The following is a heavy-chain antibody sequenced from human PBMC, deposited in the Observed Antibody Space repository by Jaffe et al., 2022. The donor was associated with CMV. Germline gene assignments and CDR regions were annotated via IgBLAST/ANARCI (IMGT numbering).Heavy chain of an antibody. CDR3: AKLLHIKYSSGWLYYYYGMDV. D-gene: IGHD6-19*01. V-gene: IGHV3-23*01. J-gene: IGHJ6*02. CDR1: GFTFSSYA. Sequence: EVQLLESGGGLVQPGGSLRLSCAASGFTFSSYAMSWVRQAPGKGLEWVSAISGSGGSTYYADSVKGRFTISRDNSKNTLYLQMNSLRAEDTAVYYCAKLLHIKYSSGWLYYYYGMDVWGQGTTVTVSS. CDR2: ISGSGGST.